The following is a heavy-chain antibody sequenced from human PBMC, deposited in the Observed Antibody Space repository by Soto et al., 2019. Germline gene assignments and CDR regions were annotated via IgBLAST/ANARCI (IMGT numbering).Heavy chain of an antibody. CDR3: YYYDSSAYGNNRIDP. V-gene: IGHV3-23*01. D-gene: IGHD3-22*01. Sequence: PGGSLRLSCAASGFTFSIYAMSWVRQAPGKGLEWVSTISGSGGSTHYADSVKGRFTISRDNSKNTLFLQMNSLRAEDTAVYYCYYYDSSAYGNNRIDPWGQGTLVTVSS. J-gene: IGHJ5*02. CDR2: ISGSGGST. CDR1: GFTFSIYA.